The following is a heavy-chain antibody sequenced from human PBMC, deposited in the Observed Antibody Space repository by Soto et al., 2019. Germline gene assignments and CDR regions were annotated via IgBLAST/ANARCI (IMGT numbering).Heavy chain of an antibody. V-gene: IGHV1-8*02. J-gene: IGHJ5*02. CDR3: VRRVASGHRSWFDP. Sequence: QVELVQSGAEVKKPGASVKVSCQASEDTFTHYDINWVRQATGQGLEWMGWMNPNTGNIDYAHKFQGRLTMTRDTSTRTVYMELSILRSDDTAVYYCVRRVASGHRSWFDPWGQGTLVTVSS. CDR2: MNPNTGNI. CDR1: EDTFTHYD. D-gene: IGHD2-21*01.